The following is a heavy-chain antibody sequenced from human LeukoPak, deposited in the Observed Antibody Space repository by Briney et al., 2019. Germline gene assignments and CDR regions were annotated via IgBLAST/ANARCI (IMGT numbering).Heavy chain of an antibody. CDR3: ARSEYCGAECYSINHAEYIRH. CDR2: IKEDGSEK. CDR1: GFTFSTYW. V-gene: IGHV3-7*04. D-gene: IGHD2-21*01. Sequence: GGSLSLSCAASGFTFSTYWMIWVRQAPGKGLEGVANIKEDGSEKYYVDSVKCRFTISRDNAKNSLYLHMNSLRAEDKAVYSCARSEYCGAECYSINHAEYIRHWGQGTLVTVSS. J-gene: IGHJ1*01.